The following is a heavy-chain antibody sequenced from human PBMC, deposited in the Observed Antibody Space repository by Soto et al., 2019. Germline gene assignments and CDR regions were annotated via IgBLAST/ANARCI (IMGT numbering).Heavy chain of an antibody. D-gene: IGHD4-17*01. V-gene: IGHV1-69*01. CDR3: ARDGTLTTVTTYFDY. CDR1: GGTFSSYA. CDR2: IIPIFGTA. Sequence: QVQLVQSGAEVKKPGSSVKVSCKASGGTFSSYAISWVRQAPGQGLEWMGGIIPIFGTANYAQKFQGRVTITADESTRTAYMELSSLRSEDTAVYYCARDGTLTTVTTYFDYWGQGTLVTVSS. J-gene: IGHJ4*02.